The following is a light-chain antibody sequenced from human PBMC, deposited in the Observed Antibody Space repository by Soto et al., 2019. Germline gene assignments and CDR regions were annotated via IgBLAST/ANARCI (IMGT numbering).Light chain of an antibody. CDR1: TGAVTSAYY. V-gene: IGLV7-43*01. Sequence: QAVVTQEPSLTVSPGGTVTLTCASSTGAVTSAYYPHWFQQKPGQAPRPLIYITSKTHSWTPARFSCSLLSSKAALTLSGVKAEEEADYYCLLYCGGIPVFGGGTKLTVL. CDR3: LLYCGGIPV. J-gene: IGLJ2*01. CDR2: ITS.